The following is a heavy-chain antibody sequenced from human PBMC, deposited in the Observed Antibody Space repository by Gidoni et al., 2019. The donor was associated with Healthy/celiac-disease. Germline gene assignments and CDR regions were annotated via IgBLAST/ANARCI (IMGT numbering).Heavy chain of an antibody. V-gene: IGHV3-23*01. J-gene: IGHJ4*02. D-gene: IGHD2-15*01. CDR3: ATGGDIVVVVAVFDY. Sequence: EVQLLESGGGLVQPGGSMRLSCAASAFTFSSYSMSWVRQAPGKGLEWVSSISGSGGSTYYADSVKGRFTISRDNSKNTLYLQMNSLRAEDTAVYYCATGGDIVVVVAVFDYWGQGTLVTVSS. CDR2: ISGSGGST. CDR1: AFTFSSYS.